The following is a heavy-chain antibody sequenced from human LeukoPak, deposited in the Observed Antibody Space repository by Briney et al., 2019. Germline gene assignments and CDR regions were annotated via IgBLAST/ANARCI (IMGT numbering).Heavy chain of an antibody. J-gene: IGHJ4*02. CDR1: GFTFSSYD. Sequence: GGSLRLSCAASGFTFSSYDMHWVRQATGKGLEWVSAIGTAGDTYYPGSMKGRFTISRENAKNSLYLQMNSLRAEDTAVYYCARLYDSSGYFDYWGQGTLVTVSS. CDR3: ARLYDSSGYFDY. D-gene: IGHD3-22*01. V-gene: IGHV3-13*01. CDR2: IGTAGDT.